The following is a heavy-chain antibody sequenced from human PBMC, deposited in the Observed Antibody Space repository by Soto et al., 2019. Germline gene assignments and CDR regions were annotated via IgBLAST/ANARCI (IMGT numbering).Heavy chain of an antibody. Sequence: QVQLVQSGTVVQRRGSSVKVSCQASGGTFSSHGMAWVRQAPGQGLEWMGGIIPTFGTPTYAPKFQGRVTITAHKSTNPAYLELSSLRSEDTGVYYCASARSAQYFDSWGQGTLLTVSS. D-gene: IGHD1-26*01. CDR2: IIPTFGTP. CDR3: ASARSAQYFDS. J-gene: IGHJ4*02. CDR1: GGTFSSHG. V-gene: IGHV1-69*06.